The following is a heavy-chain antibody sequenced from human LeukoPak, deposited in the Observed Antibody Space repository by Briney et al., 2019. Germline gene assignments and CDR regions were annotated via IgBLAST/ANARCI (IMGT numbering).Heavy chain of an antibody. J-gene: IGHJ4*02. CDR3: ARDRGFYDFWSGYPFDY. D-gene: IGHD3-3*01. CDR2: ISSSSSYI. CDR1: GFPFSTYS. Sequence: GGSLRLSCVTSGFPFSTYSMNWVRQAPGKGLEWVSSISSSSSYIYYADSVKGRFTISRDNAKNSLYLQMNSLRAEDTAVYYCARDRGFYDFWSGYPFDYWDQGTLVTVSS. V-gene: IGHV3-21*01.